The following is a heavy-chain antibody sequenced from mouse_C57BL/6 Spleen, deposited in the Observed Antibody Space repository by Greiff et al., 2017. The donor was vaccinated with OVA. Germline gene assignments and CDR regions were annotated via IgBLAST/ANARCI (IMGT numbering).Heavy chain of an antibody. D-gene: IGHD1-1*01. Sequence: VQLQQSGAELVRPGASVKLSCTASGFNIKDDYMHWVKQRPEQGLEWIGWIDPENGDTEYASKFQGKATITADTSSNTAYLQLSSLTSEDTAVYYCTTPTTVVATAWFAYWGQGTLVTVSA. V-gene: IGHV14-4*01. CDR2: IDPENGDT. CDR3: TTPTTVVATAWFAY. CDR1: GFNIKDDY. J-gene: IGHJ3*01.